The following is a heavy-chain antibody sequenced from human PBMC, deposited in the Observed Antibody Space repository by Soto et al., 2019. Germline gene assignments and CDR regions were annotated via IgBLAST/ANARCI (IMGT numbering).Heavy chain of an antibody. V-gene: IGHV4-59*01. J-gene: IGHJ5*02. D-gene: IGHD3-10*01. CDR2: ISHSGLR. CDR3: ATSNITCPGCYS. CDR1: GVSISSGY. Sequence: QVQLQESGPGLVKPSETLSLTCIVSGVSISSGYCTWIRQSPGKGLEWIGYISHSGLRHYRASLQSRLAMSVEASNNQFSLNWTSVTAADMAIYYCATSNITCPGCYSWWQGTLVIVSS.